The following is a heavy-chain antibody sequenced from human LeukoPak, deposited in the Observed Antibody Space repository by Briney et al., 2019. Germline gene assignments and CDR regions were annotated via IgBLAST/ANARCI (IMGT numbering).Heavy chain of an antibody. D-gene: IGHD3-16*01. CDR1: GFTFSAYY. CDR3: ARVKGATDY. Sequence: GGSLRLSCAASGFTFSAYYMTWIRQAPGKGLEWVPYIGSSGSSIYYADSVRGRFTISRDNAKNSLYLQMNGLRAEDTAVYYCARVKGATDYWGQGTLVTVSS. V-gene: IGHV3-11*01. J-gene: IGHJ4*02. CDR2: IGSSGSSI.